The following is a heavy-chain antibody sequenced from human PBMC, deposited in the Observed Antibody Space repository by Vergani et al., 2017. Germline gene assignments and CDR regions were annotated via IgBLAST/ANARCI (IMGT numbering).Heavy chain of an antibody. V-gene: IGHV1-69*08. D-gene: IGHD6-6*01. J-gene: IGHJ5*02. Sequence: QVQLVQSGAEVKKPGSSVKVSCKASGGTFSSYTISWVRQAPGQGLEWMGRIIPILGIANYAQKFQGRVTITADKSTSTAYMELSSLRSEDTAVYYCARDRAARARSTNWFDPWGQGTLVTVSS. CDR3: ARDRAARARSTNWFDP. CDR2: IIPILGIA. CDR1: GGTFSSYT.